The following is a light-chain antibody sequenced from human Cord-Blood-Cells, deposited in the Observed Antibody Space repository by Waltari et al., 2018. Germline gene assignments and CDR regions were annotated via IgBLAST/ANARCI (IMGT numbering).Light chain of an antibody. CDR2: DAS. CDR1: QDISNY. Sequence: DIQMTQSPSSLSASVGDRVTITCQASQDISNYLHWYQQKPGKAHKLLIYDASNLETGVPSRFSGSGSETDFTFTISSLQPEDIATYYCQQYDNLPLTFGGGTKVEIK. V-gene: IGKV1-33*01. J-gene: IGKJ4*01. CDR3: QQYDNLPLT.